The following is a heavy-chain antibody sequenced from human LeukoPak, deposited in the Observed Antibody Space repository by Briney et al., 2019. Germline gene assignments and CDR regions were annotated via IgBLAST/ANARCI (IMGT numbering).Heavy chain of an antibody. J-gene: IGHJ6*02. CDR1: GFTVSSNY. V-gene: IGHV3-66*01. CDR3: ARDPVGAIDYGMDV. D-gene: IGHD1-26*01. Sequence: GGSLRLSCAASGFTVSSNYMNWVRQAPGKGLEWVSVIYSGGSTIYADSVKGRFTISRDSSKNTLYLQMNSLRAEDTAVYYCARDPVGAIDYGMDVWGQGTTCTVSS. CDR2: IYSGGST.